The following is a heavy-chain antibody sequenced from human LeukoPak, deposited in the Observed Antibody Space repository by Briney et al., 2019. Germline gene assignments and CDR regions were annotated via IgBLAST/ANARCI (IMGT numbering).Heavy chain of an antibody. CDR3: ARTRYFDWYRAFDI. J-gene: IGHJ3*02. Sequence: ASVKVSCKASGYTFTGYYMHWVRQAPGQGLEWMGWINPNSGGTNYAQKFQGRVTMTRDTSISTAYTELSRLRSDDTAVYYCARTRYFDWYRAFDIWGQGTMVTVSS. CDR1: GYTFTGYY. V-gene: IGHV1-2*02. D-gene: IGHD3-9*01. CDR2: INPNSGGT.